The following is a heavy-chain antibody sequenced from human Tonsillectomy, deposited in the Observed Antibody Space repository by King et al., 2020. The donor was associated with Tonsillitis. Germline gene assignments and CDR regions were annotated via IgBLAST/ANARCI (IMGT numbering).Heavy chain of an antibody. Sequence: QLQESGPGLVKPSETLSLTCTVSGCSISSYYWSWIRQPPGKGLEWVGYIYYSGSTNHNPSLKSRVTITVDTSKNQFSLKLSSVTAADTAVYYCARETVRDYYFDYWGQGTLVTVSS. CDR2: IYYSGST. D-gene: IGHD4-11*01. CDR1: GCSISSYY. CDR3: ARETVRDYYFDY. V-gene: IGHV4-59*01. J-gene: IGHJ4*02.